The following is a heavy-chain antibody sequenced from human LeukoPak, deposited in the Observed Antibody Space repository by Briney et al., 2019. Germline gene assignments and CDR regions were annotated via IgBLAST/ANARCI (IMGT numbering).Heavy chain of an antibody. J-gene: IGHJ4*02. CDR1: GYTFTDYY. V-gene: IGHV1-69*13. D-gene: IGHD6-13*01. CDR3: ARTLYIAAVPGGFDY. CDR2: IIPIFGTA. Sequence: SVKVSCKASGYTFTDYYIHWVRQAPGQGLEWMGGIIPIFGTANYAQKFQGRVTITADESTSTAYMELSSLRSDDTALYYCARTLYIAAVPGGFDYWGQGTLVTVSS.